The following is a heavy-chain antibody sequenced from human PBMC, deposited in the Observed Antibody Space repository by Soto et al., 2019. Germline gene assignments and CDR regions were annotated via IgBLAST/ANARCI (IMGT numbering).Heavy chain of an antibody. Sequence: GGSLRLSCAASGFTSSSYGMHWVRQAPGKGLEWVAVIWYDGSNKYYADSVKGRFTIPRDNSKNTLYLQMNSLRAEDTAVYYCARDGNYYDSSGYPHWGQGTLVTVSS. CDR2: IWYDGSNK. J-gene: IGHJ4*02. CDR3: ARDGNYYDSSGYPH. CDR1: GFTSSSYG. V-gene: IGHV3-33*01. D-gene: IGHD3-22*01.